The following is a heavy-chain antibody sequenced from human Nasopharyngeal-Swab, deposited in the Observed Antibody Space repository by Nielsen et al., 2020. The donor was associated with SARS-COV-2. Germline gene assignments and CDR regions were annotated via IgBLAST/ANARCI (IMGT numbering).Heavy chain of an antibody. CDR3: ARGHCSSTSCYPRPFDY. V-gene: IGHV4-34*01. Sequence: WIRQPPGKGLEWIGEINHSGSTNYNPSPKSRVTISVDTSKNQFSLKLSSVTAADTAVYYCARGHCSSTSCYPRPFDYWGQGTLVTVSS. CDR2: INHSGST. D-gene: IGHD2-2*01. J-gene: IGHJ4*02.